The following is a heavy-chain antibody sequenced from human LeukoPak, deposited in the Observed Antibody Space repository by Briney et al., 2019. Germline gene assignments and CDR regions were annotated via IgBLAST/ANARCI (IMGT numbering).Heavy chain of an antibody. D-gene: IGHD3-22*01. V-gene: IGHV4-39*07. CDR1: GGSINSGSYY. CDR2: IYHSGST. Sequence: SETLSLTCTVSGGSINSGSYYWGWIRQPPGKGLEWIGSIYHSGSTYYNPSLKSRVTMSVDTSKNQFSLKLSSVTAADTAVYYCAREGDYYDSSGYYRGWVHYYMDVWGKGTTVTVSS. J-gene: IGHJ6*03. CDR3: AREGDYYDSSGYYRGWVHYYMDV.